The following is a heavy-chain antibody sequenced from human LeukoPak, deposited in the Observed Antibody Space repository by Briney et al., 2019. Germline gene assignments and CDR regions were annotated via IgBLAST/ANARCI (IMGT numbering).Heavy chain of an antibody. CDR2: IRYDGSNK. CDR3: AKAFGSWFGELYSDY. J-gene: IGHJ4*02. D-gene: IGHD3-10*01. V-gene: IGHV3-30*02. CDR1: GFIFSSYG. Sequence: GGSLRLSCAASGFIFSSYGMHWVRQAPGKGLEWVAFIRYDGSNKYYADSVKGRFTISRDNSKNTLYLQMNSLRAEDTAVYYCAKAFGSWFGELYSDYWGQGTLVTVSS.